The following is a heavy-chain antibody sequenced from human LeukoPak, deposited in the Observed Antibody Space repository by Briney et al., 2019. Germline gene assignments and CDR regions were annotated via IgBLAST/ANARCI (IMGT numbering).Heavy chain of an antibody. Sequence: ASVKVSCKASGYTFTGYYMHWVRQAPGQGREWMGWINPNSGGTNYAQKFQGRVTMTRDTSISTAYMELSRLRSDDTAVFYCAREDRDIVVVVAAMIDYWGQGTLVTVSS. V-gene: IGHV1-2*02. CDR1: GYTFTGYY. CDR3: AREDRDIVVVVAAMIDY. CDR2: INPNSGGT. J-gene: IGHJ4*02. D-gene: IGHD2-15*01.